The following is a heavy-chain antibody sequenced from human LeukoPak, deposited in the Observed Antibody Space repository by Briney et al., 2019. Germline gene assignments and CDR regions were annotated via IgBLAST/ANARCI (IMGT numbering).Heavy chain of an antibody. Sequence: GGSLRLSCAASGFTFSSYAMSWVRQAPGQGLEWVSAISGSGDSTNYADSVKGRFTISRDNSKNTLYLEMNSLRAEDTAVYYCAKAGAVVVVVAKFFDYWGQGTLVTVSS. V-gene: IGHV3-23*01. CDR3: AKAGAVVVVVAKFFDY. CDR1: GFTFSSYA. CDR2: ISGSGDST. D-gene: IGHD2-15*01. J-gene: IGHJ4*02.